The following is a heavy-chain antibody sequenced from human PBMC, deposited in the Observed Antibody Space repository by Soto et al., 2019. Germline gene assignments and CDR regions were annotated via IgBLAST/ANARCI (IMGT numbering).Heavy chain of an antibody. CDR2: INPNGGST. CDR3: ARIPMVRGADIPREDYYYYYYMDV. Sequence: ASVKVYCKASGYTFSSYYIHWVRQAPGQGLEWIGIINPNGGSTNYAQNFKGRLTVTRDTSTATVYMDLSALTSDDTAMYYCARIPMVRGADIPREDYYYYYYMDVWGKGTTVTVSS. D-gene: IGHD3-10*01. V-gene: IGHV1-46*01. J-gene: IGHJ6*03. CDR1: GYTFSSYY.